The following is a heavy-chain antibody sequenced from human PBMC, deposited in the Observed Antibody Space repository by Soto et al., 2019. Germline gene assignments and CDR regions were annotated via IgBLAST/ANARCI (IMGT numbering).Heavy chain of an antibody. CDR2: IYWDDDK. V-gene: IGHV2-5*02. D-gene: IGHD3-22*01. J-gene: IGHJ4*02. Sequence: SGPTLVNPTNTLTLTCTFSGFSLSTSGVGVGWIRQPPGKDLECLALIYWDDDKRYSTSLKRRLTITMDTTKNQVAITMTNMDPVDTGKYYCANRLQSGYYYNGGTFNYWGQGALVTVSS. CDR3: ANRLQSGYYYNGGTFNY. CDR1: GFSLSTSGVG.